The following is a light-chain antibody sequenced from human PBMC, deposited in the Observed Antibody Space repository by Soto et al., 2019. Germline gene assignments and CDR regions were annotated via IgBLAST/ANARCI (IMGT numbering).Light chain of an antibody. Sequence: QSVLTQPASVSGSPGQSITLSCTGTSSDVGGYNHVSWYQHHPGKAPKLMIFDVSNRPSGVSNRFSGSKSGNTASLTISGLQPEDEADYYCSSYTTSNTRQIVFGTGTKVTVL. V-gene: IGLV2-14*03. J-gene: IGLJ1*01. CDR2: DVS. CDR1: SSDVGGYNH. CDR3: SSYTTSNTRQIV.